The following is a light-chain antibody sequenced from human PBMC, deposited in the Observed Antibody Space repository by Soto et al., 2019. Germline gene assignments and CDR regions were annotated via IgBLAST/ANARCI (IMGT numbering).Light chain of an antibody. V-gene: IGLV2-14*01. CDR2: AVT. Sequence: QSVLTQPASVSGSPGQSITISCTGTSSDVGAYKYVSWYQQHPDKAPKLIIYAVTNRPSGVSNRFSGSKSGNTASLTISGHQAQDEADYYCVSYTTSSTWVFGGGTNVTVL. CDR1: SSDVGAYKY. CDR3: VSYTTSSTWV. J-gene: IGLJ3*02.